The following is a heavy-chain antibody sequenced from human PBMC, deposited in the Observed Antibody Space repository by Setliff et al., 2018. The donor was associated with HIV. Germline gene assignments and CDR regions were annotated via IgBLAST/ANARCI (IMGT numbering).Heavy chain of an antibody. J-gene: IGHJ6*02. CDR3: ARVGGRGGSSWYLGTKMGRKYGMDV. CDR1: GASFTDYY. D-gene: IGHD6-13*01. V-gene: IGHV4-34*01. CDR2: IHHTGHI. Sequence: SETLSLTCAFYGASFTDYYWNWIRQPPGKGLEWIGEIHHTGHINYNPSLKSRVTISVDTSKNQFSLKLSSVTAADTAVYYCARVGGRGGSSWYLGTKMGRKYGMDVWGQGTTVTVSS.